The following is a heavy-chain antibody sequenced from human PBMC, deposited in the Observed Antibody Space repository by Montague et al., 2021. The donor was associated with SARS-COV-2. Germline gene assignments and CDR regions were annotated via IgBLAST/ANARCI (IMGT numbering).Heavy chain of an antibody. D-gene: IGHD2-8*01. CDR2: INHSGST. V-gene: IGHV4-34*01. Sequence: SETLSLTCAAYGGSFSGYYWSWIRQPPGKGLEWIGEINHSGSTNYNPSLKSRVTISVDTSKNQFSLKLSSVTAADTAVYHCARANGYYFDYWGQGTLVTVSS. CDR3: ARANGYYFDY. J-gene: IGHJ4*02. CDR1: GGSFSGYY.